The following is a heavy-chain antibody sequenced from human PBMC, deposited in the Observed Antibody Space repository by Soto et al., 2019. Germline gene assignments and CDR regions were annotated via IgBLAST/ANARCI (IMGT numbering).Heavy chain of an antibody. V-gene: IGHV1-8*01. CDR2: MNPNSGNT. J-gene: IGHJ5*02. D-gene: IGHD6-13*01. CDR3: ARSGAAAGFNWFDP. CDR1: GYTFTSYV. Sequence: SVMVYCKASGYTFTSYVINWVRQATGQGLEWMGWMNPNSGNTGYAQKFQGRVTMTRNTSISTAYMELSSLRSEDTAVYYCARSGAAAGFNWFDPWGQGTLVTVSS.